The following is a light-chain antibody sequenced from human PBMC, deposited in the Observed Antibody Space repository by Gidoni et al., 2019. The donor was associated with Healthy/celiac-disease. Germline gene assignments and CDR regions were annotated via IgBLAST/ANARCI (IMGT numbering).Light chain of an antibody. V-gene: IGKV1-9*01. CDR2: AAS. Sequence: DIQLNQFPSFLSASVGDRVTIPCRASQGISSYLAWYQQKPGKAPKLLIYAASTLQSGVPSRFSGSGSGTEFTLTISSLQPEDFATYYCQQRNSYLFTFGPGTKVDIK. J-gene: IGKJ3*01. CDR3: QQRNSYLFT. CDR1: QGISSY.